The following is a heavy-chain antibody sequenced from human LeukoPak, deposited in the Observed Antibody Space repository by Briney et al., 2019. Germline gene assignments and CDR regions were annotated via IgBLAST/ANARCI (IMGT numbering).Heavy chain of an antibody. Sequence: SETLSLTCTVFGGYISDYYWTWIRQSAGKGLEWIGRVQITENNNYNPSLRSRVTLSLDTSKNQFSLRLTSVTAADTAIYYCLSASGGGHTRWFDYWGQGALVTVSS. D-gene: IGHD5-24*01. CDR3: LSASGGGHTRWFDY. V-gene: IGHV4-4*07. CDR2: VQITENN. J-gene: IGHJ4*02. CDR1: GGYISDYY.